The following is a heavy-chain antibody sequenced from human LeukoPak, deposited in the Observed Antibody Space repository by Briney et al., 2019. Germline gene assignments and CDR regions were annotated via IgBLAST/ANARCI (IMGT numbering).Heavy chain of an antibody. J-gene: IGHJ5*02. Sequence: ASVKVSCKASGYTFTGYYMHWVRQAPGQGLEWMGWINPNSGGTNYAQKVQGRVTMTRDTSISTAYMELSRLRSDDTAVYYCARDGEDGYSYGYGWFDPWGQGTLVTVSS. CDR3: ARDGEDGYSYGYGWFDP. CDR1: GYTFTGYY. V-gene: IGHV1-2*02. D-gene: IGHD5-18*01. CDR2: INPNSGGT.